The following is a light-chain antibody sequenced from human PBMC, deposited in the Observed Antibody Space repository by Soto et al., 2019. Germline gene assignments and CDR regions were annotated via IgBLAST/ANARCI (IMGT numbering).Light chain of an antibody. Sequence: ELVLTQSPGTLSLSPGESATLSCRASQSVTSHLAWYQQKPGQAPRLLICDASSRPTDIPARFSGSGSGTDFTLTISSLEPEDFALYYCQQRSNWPITFGQGTRLEIK. V-gene: IGKV3-11*01. J-gene: IGKJ5*01. CDR2: DAS. CDR3: QQRSNWPIT. CDR1: QSVTSH.